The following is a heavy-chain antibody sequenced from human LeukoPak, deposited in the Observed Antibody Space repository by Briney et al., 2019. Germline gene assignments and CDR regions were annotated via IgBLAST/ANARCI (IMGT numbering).Heavy chain of an antibody. Sequence: GGSLRLSCAASGFTFSSYGMHWVRQAPGKGLEWVALIWYDGNNKYYADSVKGRFTISRDNSKNTLYLQLNSLRAEDTTVYYCARQHCSGGDCYFFDWGQGTLVTVSS. CDR2: IWYDGNNK. CDR3: ARQHCSGGDCYFFD. CDR1: GFTFSSYG. D-gene: IGHD2-15*01. J-gene: IGHJ4*02. V-gene: IGHV3-33*01.